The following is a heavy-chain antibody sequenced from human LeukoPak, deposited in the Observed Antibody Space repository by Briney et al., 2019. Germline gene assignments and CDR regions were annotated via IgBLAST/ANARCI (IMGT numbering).Heavy chain of an antibody. V-gene: IGHV3-23*01. CDR3: ANDYRSGSFHDF. CDR1: GFAFSSYA. CDR2: ISRRDDYT. D-gene: IGHD3-10*01. J-gene: IGHJ4*02. Sequence: GGSLRLSCAASGFAFSSYAMSWVRQPPGKGLEWVSVISRRDDYTYYADSVKGRFTISRDNSKSALYLQMNTLRAEDTAVYYCANDYRSGSFHDFWGQGTLVTVSS.